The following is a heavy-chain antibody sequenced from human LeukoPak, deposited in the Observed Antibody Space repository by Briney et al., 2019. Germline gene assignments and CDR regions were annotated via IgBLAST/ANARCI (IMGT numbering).Heavy chain of an antibody. Sequence: GRSLRLSCAASGFTFSNDPMHWVRQAPGKGLDWVAVISHDGSPKYYADSVKGRFTISRDNSKNTLYLQMDSMTTEDTAVYYCARGSLGETLDIWGQGTMVTVSS. J-gene: IGHJ3*02. D-gene: IGHD3-16*01. CDR2: ISHDGSPK. CDR1: GFTFSNDP. V-gene: IGHV3-30*01. CDR3: ARGSLGETLDI.